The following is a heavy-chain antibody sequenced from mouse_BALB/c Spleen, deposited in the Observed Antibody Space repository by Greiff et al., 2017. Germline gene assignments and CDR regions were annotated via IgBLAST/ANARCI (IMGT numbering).Heavy chain of an antibody. CDR3: ARPLITTVVAPMDY. J-gene: IGHJ4*01. Sequence: DVHLVESGGDLVKPGGSLKLSCAASGFTFSSYGMSWVRQTPDKRLEWVATISSGGSYTYYPDSVKGRFTISRDNAKNTLYLQMSSLKSEDTAMYYCARPLITTVVAPMDYWGQGTSVTVSS. CDR2: ISSGGSYT. V-gene: IGHV5-6*01. CDR1: GFTFSSYG. D-gene: IGHD1-1*01.